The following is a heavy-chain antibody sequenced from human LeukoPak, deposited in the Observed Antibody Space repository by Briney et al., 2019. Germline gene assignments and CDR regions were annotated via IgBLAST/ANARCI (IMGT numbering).Heavy chain of an antibody. J-gene: IGHJ6*02. CDR3: ARTGTYCSGGSCYWGYYYYGMDV. V-gene: IGHV1-69*04. CDR2: IIPIFGIA. D-gene: IGHD2-15*01. Sequence: SVKVSSKASGGAFSSYAISWVRQAPGQGLEWMGRIIPIFGIANYAQKFQGRATITADKSTSTAYMELSSLRSEDTAVYYCARTGTYCSGGSCYWGYYYYGMDVWGQGTTVTVS. CDR1: GGAFSSYA.